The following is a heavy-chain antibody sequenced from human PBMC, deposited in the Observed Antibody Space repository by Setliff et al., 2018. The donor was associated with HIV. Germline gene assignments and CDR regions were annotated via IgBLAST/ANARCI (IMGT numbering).Heavy chain of an antibody. Sequence: ASVKVSCKASGYAFTGYYMHWVRQAPGQGLEWMGWINPNSGGTNYAQKFQGRVTMTRDTSISTAYMELSRLRSDGTAVYYCARGGWDRWWFDPWGQGTLVTVSS. D-gene: IGHD1-26*01. CDR1: GYAFTGYY. J-gene: IGHJ5*02. CDR2: INPNSGGT. V-gene: IGHV1-2*02. CDR3: ARGGWDRWWFDP.